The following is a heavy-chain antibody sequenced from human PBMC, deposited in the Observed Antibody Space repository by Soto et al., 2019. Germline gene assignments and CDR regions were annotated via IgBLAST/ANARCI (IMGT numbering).Heavy chain of an antibody. J-gene: IGHJ6*02. Sequence: QVQLVESGGGVVQPGRSLRLSCAASGLTFSSYAMHWVRQAPGKGLGWVAVISYDGSDKNYADSVKGRFTISRESSKNTLYLHVNSLRPEDTAVYYCAREESSPIAAAWDYYGMDVWGQGTTVTVSS. D-gene: IGHD6-13*01. CDR3: AREESSPIAAAWDYYGMDV. CDR2: ISYDGSDK. CDR1: GLTFSSYA. V-gene: IGHV3-30-3*01.